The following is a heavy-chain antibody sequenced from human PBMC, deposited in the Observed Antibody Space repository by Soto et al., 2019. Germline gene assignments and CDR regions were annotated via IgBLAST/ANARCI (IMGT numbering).Heavy chain of an antibody. CDR2: IYHSGST. CDR3: AGGSGSYTDDAIDI. Sequence: QVQLQESGPGLVKPSGTLSLTCAVSSGSISSSNWWSWVRQTTGKGLEWIGEIYHSGSTNYNPSLKSRVTISVDKSKSQFSLKLSSVTAADTAVYYCAGGSGSYTDDAIDIWGQGTMVTVSS. V-gene: IGHV4-4*02. J-gene: IGHJ3*02. D-gene: IGHD3-10*01. CDR1: SGSISSSNW.